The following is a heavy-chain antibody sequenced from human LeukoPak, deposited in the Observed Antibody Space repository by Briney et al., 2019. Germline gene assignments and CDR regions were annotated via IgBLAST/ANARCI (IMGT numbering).Heavy chain of an antibody. CDR2: ISSSGSTI. CDR3: ARALPSKLYYFDY. D-gene: IGHD2-2*01. J-gene: IGHJ4*02. Sequence: GGSLRLSCAASGFTFISYEINWVRQAPGKGLEWVSYISSSGSTISYADSVKGRFTISRDNAKNSLYLQMNSLRAEDTAVYYCARALPSKLYYFDYWGQGTLVTVSS. CDR1: GFTFISYE. V-gene: IGHV3-48*03.